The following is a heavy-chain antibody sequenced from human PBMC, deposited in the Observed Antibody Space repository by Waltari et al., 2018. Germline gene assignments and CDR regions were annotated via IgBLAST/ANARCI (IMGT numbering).Heavy chain of an antibody. CDR2: FDPEDGET. D-gene: IGHD5-12*01. CDR3: AREQELPQATRYFDI. J-gene: IGHJ3*02. CDR1: GYTLTELS. Sequence: QVQLVQSGAEVKKPGASVKVSCKVSGYTLTELSMHWVRQAPGKGLEWMGGFDPEDGETIYAQKFQGRVTMTRDTSISTAYMELSRLRSDDTAVYYCAREQELPQATRYFDIWGQGTMVTVSS. V-gene: IGHV1-24*01.